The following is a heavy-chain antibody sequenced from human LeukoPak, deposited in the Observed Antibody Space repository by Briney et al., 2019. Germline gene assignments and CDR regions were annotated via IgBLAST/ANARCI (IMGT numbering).Heavy chain of an antibody. V-gene: IGHV4-39*01. D-gene: IGHD5-24*01. CDR3: GGYNFYYFDY. Sequence: PSETLPLTCTVSGGSISSSSYYWGWIRQPPGKGLEWIGSIYYSGSTYYNPSLKSRVTISVDTSKNQFSLKLSSVTAADTAVYYCGGYNFYYFDYWGQGTLVTVSS. J-gene: IGHJ4*02. CDR1: GGSISSSSYY. CDR2: IYYSGST.